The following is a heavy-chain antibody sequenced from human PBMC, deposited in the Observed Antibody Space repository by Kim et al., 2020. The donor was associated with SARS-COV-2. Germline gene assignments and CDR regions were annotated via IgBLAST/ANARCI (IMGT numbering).Heavy chain of an antibody. J-gene: IGHJ4*02. CDR3: ARDAYYDILTGYYIGYFDY. V-gene: IGHV3-30-3*01. Sequence: GGSLRLSCAASGFTFSSYAMHWVRQTPGKGLEWVAVISYDGSNKYYADSVKGRFTISRDNSKNTLYLQMNSLRAEDTAVYYCARDAYYDILTGYYIGYFDYWGQGTLVTVSS. D-gene: IGHD3-9*01. CDR1: GFTFSSYA. CDR2: ISYDGSNK.